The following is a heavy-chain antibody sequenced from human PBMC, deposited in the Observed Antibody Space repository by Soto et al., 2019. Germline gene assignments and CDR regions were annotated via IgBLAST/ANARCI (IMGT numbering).Heavy chain of an antibody. CDR2: IYHSGST. V-gene: IGHV4-38-2*02. Sequence: SETLSLTCAVSGYSISSGYYWGWIRQPPGKGLEWIGTIYHSGSTYYNPSLKSRVTILVDTSKNQFSLKLSFVTAADTAVYYCAREGDDVLRFLEWLSDGGRYFDYWGQGTLVTVSS. D-gene: IGHD3-3*01. CDR1: GYSISSGYY. CDR3: AREGDDVLRFLEWLSDGGRYFDY. J-gene: IGHJ4*02.